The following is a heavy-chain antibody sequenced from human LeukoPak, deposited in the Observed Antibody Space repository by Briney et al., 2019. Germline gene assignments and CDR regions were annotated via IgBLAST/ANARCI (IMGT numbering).Heavy chain of an antibody. CDR1: GFTFDDYA. J-gene: IGHJ3*01. CDR2: ISWNSGSI. D-gene: IGHD3-10*01. Sequence: GGSLRLSCAASGFTFDDYAMHWARQAPGKGLEWVSGISWNSGSIGYADSVRGRFTISRDNAKNSLYLQMNSLRAEDTALYYCAKRFGELFGHWGQGTMVTVSS. CDR3: AKRFGELFGH. V-gene: IGHV3-9*01.